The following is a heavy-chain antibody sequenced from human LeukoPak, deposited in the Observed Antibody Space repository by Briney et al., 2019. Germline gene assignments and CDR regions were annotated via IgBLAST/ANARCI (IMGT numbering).Heavy chain of an antibody. CDR1: GGSISSGDYY. CDR3: ARAGWRLYCGGDCLNWFDP. V-gene: IGHV4-39*07. J-gene: IGHJ5*02. Sequence: PSQTLSLTCTVSGGSISSGDYYWSWIRQPPGKGLEWIGSIYYSGSTYYNPSLKSRVTISVDTSENQFSLKLSSVTAADTAVYYCARAGWRLYCGGDCLNWFDPWGQGTLVTVSS. D-gene: IGHD2-21*02. CDR2: IYYSGST.